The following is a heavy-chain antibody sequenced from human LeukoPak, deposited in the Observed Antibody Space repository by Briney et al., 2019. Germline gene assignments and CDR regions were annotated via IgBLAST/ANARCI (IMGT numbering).Heavy chain of an antibody. J-gene: IGHJ4*02. CDR1: GGYINNYY. D-gene: IGHD3-10*01. V-gene: IGHV4-59*01. CDR3: ARGKKDDTGSYPADY. Sequence: SETKSLTCTVSGGYINNYYWSWIRQTPGKGLEWIGYIYYSGTTNYNPSLKSRVTISLDTSKSQFSLKLRSVTAADTAVYYCARGKKDDTGSYPADYWGQGTLVTVSS. CDR2: IYYSGTT.